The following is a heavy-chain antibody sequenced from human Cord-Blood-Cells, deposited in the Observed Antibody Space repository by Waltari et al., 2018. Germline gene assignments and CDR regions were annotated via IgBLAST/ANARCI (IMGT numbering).Heavy chain of an antibody. V-gene: IGHV1-46*01. CDR1: GYTFTSYY. CDR3: ARDNAGLLDY. D-gene: IGHD6-13*01. J-gene: IGHJ4*02. Sequence: QVQLVQSGAEVKKPGASVQVFCKASGYTFTSYYMHWVRQAPGQGLEWMGIINPSGGSTSYAQKFQGRVTMTSDTSTSTVYMELSSLRSEDTAVYYCARDNAGLLDYWGQGTLVTVSS. CDR2: INPSGGST.